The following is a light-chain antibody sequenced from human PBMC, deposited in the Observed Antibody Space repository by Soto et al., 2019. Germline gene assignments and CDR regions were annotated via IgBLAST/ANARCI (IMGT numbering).Light chain of an antibody. V-gene: IGKV3-15*01. CDR2: GAS. CDR1: QSVSSN. Sequence: EIVMTQSPGTLSVSPGERATLSCRASQSVSSNLAWYQQKPGQAPRLLIYGASTRATGIPARFSGSGSGTEFTLTISSLQSEDFAVYYCQQFNDWPRPLGLGTKVDNK. CDR3: QQFNDWPRP. J-gene: IGKJ3*01.